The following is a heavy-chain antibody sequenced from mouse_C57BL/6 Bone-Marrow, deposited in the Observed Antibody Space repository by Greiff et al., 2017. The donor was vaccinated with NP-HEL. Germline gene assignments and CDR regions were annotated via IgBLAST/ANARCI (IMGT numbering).Heavy chain of an antibody. J-gene: IGHJ2*01. CDR1: GFNIKDDY. CDR2: IDPENGDT. CDR3: TTGDYVGY. D-gene: IGHD2-4*01. V-gene: IGHV14-4*01. Sequence: VQLQQSGAELVRPGASVKLSCTASGFNIKDDYMHWVKQRPEQGLEWIGWIDPENGDTEYASKFQGKATITADTSSNTAYLQLSSLTSEDTAVYHCTTGDYVGYWGQGTTLTVSS.